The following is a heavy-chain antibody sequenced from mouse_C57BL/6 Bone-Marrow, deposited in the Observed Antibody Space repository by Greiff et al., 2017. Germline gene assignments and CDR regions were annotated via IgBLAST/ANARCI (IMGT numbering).Heavy chain of an antibody. CDR2: INPYNGGT. V-gene: IGHV1-19*01. D-gene: IGHD2-1*01. J-gene: IGHJ3*01. CDR3: ARWGVTWFAY. CDR1: GYTFTDYY. Sequence: VQLQQSGPVLVKPGASVKMSCKASGYTFTDYYMNWVKQSHGKSLEWIGVINPYNGGTSYNQKFKGKATLTVDQSSSTAYMELNSLTSEDSAVYYCARWGVTWFAYWGQGTLVTVSA.